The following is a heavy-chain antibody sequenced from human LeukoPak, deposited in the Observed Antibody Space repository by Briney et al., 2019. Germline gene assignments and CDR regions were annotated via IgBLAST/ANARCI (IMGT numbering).Heavy chain of an antibody. D-gene: IGHD4-17*01. V-gene: IGHV3-21*01. CDR3: ARGGLSTYGDYFGVDY. J-gene: IGHJ4*02. Sequence: AGGSLRLSCAASGFTFSSYSMNWVRQAPGKGLEWVSSISSSSSYIYYADSVKGRFTISRDNAKNSLYLQMNSLRAGDTAVYYCARGGLSTYGDYFGVDYWGQGTLVTVSS. CDR1: GFTFSSYS. CDR2: ISSSSSYI.